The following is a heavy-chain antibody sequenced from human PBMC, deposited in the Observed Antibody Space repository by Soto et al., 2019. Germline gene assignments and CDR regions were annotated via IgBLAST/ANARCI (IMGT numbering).Heavy chain of an antibody. CDR2: GYQSGNT. Sequence: PSETLPLTFSVSGVSISSSSHYWAWVRQAPGQGLEELGSGYQSGNTFYNPSLRNRVAVSVDTSTNQISRRVKSVPAADTRVHFCATYALQNEFDLSRQGTPVTVPS. CDR3: ATYALQNEFDL. V-gene: IGHV4-39*01. D-gene: IGHD2-8*01. CDR1: GVSISSSSHY. J-gene: IGHJ4*02.